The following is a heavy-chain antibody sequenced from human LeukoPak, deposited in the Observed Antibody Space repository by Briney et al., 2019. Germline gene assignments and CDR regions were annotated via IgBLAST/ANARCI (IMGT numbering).Heavy chain of an antibody. CDR1: GFTFSDYY. J-gene: IGHJ6*03. D-gene: IGHD6-13*01. CDR2: ISSSGSTI. Sequence: PGGSLRLSCAASGFTFSDYYMSWIRQAPGKGLESVSYISSSGSTIYYADSVKGRFTISRDNAKNSLYLQMNSLRAEDTAVYYCARAAAGRDGYYYYYYMDVWGKGTTVTVSS. V-gene: IGHV3-11*04. CDR3: ARAAAGRDGYYYYYYMDV.